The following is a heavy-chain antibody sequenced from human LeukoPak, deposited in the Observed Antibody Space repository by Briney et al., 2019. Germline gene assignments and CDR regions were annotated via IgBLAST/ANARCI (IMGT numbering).Heavy chain of an antibody. CDR3: ARHAWGATAWDI. V-gene: IGHV4-59*08. J-gene: IGHJ3*02. CDR1: GVSITLYY. CDR2: ISNSGS. D-gene: IGHD5-12*01. Sequence: SETLSLTCTVSGVSITLYYWTWIRQSPKKGLEWIGDISNSGSNYNPSLSSRLTISTDTSKNQFSLKLSSVTAADTAVYYCARHAWGATAWDIWGQGTMVTVSS.